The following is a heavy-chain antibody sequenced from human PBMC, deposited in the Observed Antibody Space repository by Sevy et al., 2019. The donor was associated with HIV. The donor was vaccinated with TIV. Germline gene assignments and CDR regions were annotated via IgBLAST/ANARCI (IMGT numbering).Heavy chain of an antibody. V-gene: IGHV3-7*01. CDR3: AKSYFGSGTSYGMDL. Sequence: GGSLRLSCAVCGFTFRNFWMSWVRQAPGKGLEWVANIRQDGSEKYYVDSVRGRFTISRDNAKNSLFLQLNSLRADDTAIYYGAKSYFGSGTSYGMDLWGRGTTVTVSS. CDR2: IRQDGSEK. J-gene: IGHJ6*02. CDR1: GFTFRNFW. D-gene: IGHD3-10*01.